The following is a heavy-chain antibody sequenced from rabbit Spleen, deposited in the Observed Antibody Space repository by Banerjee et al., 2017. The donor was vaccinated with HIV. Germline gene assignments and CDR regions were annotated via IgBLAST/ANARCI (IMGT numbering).Heavy chain of an antibody. CDR3: ARDVGTSFSTYGMDL. V-gene: IGHV1S40*01. J-gene: IGHJ6*01. Sequence: QSLEESGGGLVKPGASLTPTCKASGFSFNSGYDMSWGGQAPGKGLEWIACIYGGSSGRTYSATWAKGRFTISKTSSTTVTLQMTSLTAADTAPYFCARDVGTSFSTYGMDLWGQGTLVTVS. CDR1: GFSFNSGYD. D-gene: IGHD8-1*01. CDR2: IYGGSSGRT.